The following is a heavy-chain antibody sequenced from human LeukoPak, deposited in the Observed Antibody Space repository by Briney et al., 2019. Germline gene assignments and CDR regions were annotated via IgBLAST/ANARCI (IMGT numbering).Heavy chain of an antibody. V-gene: IGHV1-3*01. J-gene: IGHJ4*02. Sequence: ASVKVSCKASGYTFTSYAMHWVRQAPGQRLEWMGWINAGNGNTKYSQEFQGRVTITRDTSASTAYMELSSLRSEDTAVYYCARAGYGSGSYFDYWGQGTLVTVSS. CDR1: GYTFTSYA. CDR2: INAGNGNT. D-gene: IGHD3-10*01. CDR3: ARAGYGSGSYFDY.